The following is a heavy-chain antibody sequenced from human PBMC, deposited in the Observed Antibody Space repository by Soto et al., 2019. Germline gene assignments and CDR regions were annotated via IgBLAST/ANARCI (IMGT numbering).Heavy chain of an antibody. J-gene: IGHJ4*02. V-gene: IGHV4-30-2*01. CDR1: GGSISSGGYS. CDR3: ARFSGYHYFDY. D-gene: IGHD5-12*01. CDR2: IYRSGSA. Sequence: SETLSLTCAVSGGSISSGGYSWSWIRQPPGKGLEWIGYIYRSGSAYYNPSLKSRVTISVDRSKNQFSLKLSSVTAADTAVYYCARFSGYHYFDYWGQGTLVTVSS.